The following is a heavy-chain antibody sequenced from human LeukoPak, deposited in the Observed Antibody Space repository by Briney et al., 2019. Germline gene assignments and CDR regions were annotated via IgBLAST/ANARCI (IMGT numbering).Heavy chain of an antibody. J-gene: IGHJ6*03. D-gene: IGHD3-22*01. CDR3: ARDPRPRDYDSSEDYYYMDV. CDR2: MYYSGST. CDR1: GGSISSYY. Sequence: PSETLSLTCTVSGGSISSYYWSWLRQPPGKGLEWIGYMYYSGSTNYNPSLKSRVTISVDTSKNQFSLKLSSVTAADTAVYYCARDPRPRDYDSSEDYYYMDVWGKGTTVTVSS. V-gene: IGHV4-59*01.